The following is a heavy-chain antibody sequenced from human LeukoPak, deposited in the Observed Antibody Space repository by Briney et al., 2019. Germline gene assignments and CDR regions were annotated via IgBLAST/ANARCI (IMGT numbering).Heavy chain of an antibody. J-gene: IGHJ4*02. V-gene: IGHV1-18*01. D-gene: IGHD3-10*01. Sequence: ASVKVSCKASGYTFTSYGISWVRQAPGQGLEWMGWISAYNGNTNYAQKLQGRVTMTTDTSTSTAYMELRSLRSDDTAVYYCARALWFGELLPNTFDYWGQGTLVTVSS. CDR2: ISAYNGNT. CDR3: ARALWFGELLPNTFDY. CDR1: GYTFTSYG.